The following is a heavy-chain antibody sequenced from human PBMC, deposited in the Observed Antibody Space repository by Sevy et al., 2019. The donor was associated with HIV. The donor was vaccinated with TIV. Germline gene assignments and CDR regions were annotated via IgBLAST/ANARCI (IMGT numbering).Heavy chain of an antibody. Sequence: GGSLRLSCAASGFTFSDYYMSWIRQAPGKGLEWVSYISSSGSTIYYADSVKGRFTISRDNAKNSLCLQMNSLRAEDTAVYYCARGKRELDDAFDIWGQGTMVTVSS. D-gene: IGHD1-26*01. CDR2: ISSSGSTI. V-gene: IGHV3-11*01. CDR3: ARGKRELDDAFDI. CDR1: GFTFSDYY. J-gene: IGHJ3*02.